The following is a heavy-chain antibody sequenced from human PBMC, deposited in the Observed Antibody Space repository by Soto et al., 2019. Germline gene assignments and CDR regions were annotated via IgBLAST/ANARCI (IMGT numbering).Heavy chain of an antibody. CDR1: GFTFSDYY. V-gene: IGHV3-11*01. CDR2: ISSSGSTI. J-gene: IGHJ4*02. Sequence: GSLRLSCAASGFTFSDYYMSWIRQAPGKGLEWVSYISSSGSTIYYADSVKGRFTTSRDNAKNSLYLQMNSLRAEDTAVYYCARDPREYYFDYWGQGTLVTVSS. CDR3: ARDPREYYFDY.